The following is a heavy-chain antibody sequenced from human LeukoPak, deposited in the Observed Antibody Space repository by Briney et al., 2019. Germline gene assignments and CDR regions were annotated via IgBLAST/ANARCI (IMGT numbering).Heavy chain of an antibody. Sequence: GGSLRLSCAASGFTFSSYSMNWVCQAPGKGLEWVSSISSSSSYIYYADSVKGRFTISRDNAKNSLYLQMNSLRAEDTAVYYCARAVAGGDYFDYWGQGTLVTVSS. CDR3: ARAVAGGDYFDY. CDR2: ISSSSSYI. J-gene: IGHJ4*02. CDR1: GFTFSSYS. V-gene: IGHV3-21*01. D-gene: IGHD6-19*01.